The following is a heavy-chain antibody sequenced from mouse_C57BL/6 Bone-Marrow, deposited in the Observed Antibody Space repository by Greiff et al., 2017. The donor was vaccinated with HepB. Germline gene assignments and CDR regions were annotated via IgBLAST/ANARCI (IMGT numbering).Heavy chain of an antibody. D-gene: IGHD2-3*01. CDR2: IYPGDGDT. CDR3: APDGPYYAMDY. J-gene: IGHJ4*01. CDR1: GYAFSSYW. V-gene: IGHV1-80*01. Sequence: QVQLQQSGAELVKPGASVKISCKASGYAFSSYWMNWVKQRPGKGLEWIGQIYPGDGDTNYNGKFKGKATLTADKSSSTAYMQLSSLTSEDSAVYFCAPDGPYYAMDYWGQGTSVTVSS.